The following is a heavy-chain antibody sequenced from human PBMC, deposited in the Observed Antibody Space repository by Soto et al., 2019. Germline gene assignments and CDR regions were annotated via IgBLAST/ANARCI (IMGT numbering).Heavy chain of an antibody. V-gene: IGHV3-23*01. CDR2: ISGSGGST. J-gene: IGHJ2*01. Sequence: EVQLLESGGGLVQPGGSLRLSCAASGFTFSSHAMSWVRQAPGKGLEWVSAISGSGGSTYYADSVKGRFTISRDNSKNTLFVQINSLRAEDTAVYYCAKAPPYRLIVTNLFFDLWGRGTLVTVFS. CDR1: GFTFSSHA. D-gene: IGHD3-22*01. CDR3: AKAPPYRLIVTNLFFDL.